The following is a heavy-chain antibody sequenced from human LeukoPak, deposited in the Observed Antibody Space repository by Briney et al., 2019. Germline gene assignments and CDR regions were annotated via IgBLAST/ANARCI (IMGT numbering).Heavy chain of an antibody. J-gene: IGHJ4*02. D-gene: IGHD5-12*01. V-gene: IGHV4-34*01. CDR1: GGSFSGYY. CDR3: ARGSKMATLPYYFDY. Sequence: SETLSLTCAVYGGSFSGYYWSWIRQPPGKGLEWIGEINHSGSTNYNPSLKSRVTISVDTSKNQFSLKLSSVTAADTAVYYCARGSKMATLPYYFDYWGQGTLVTVSS. CDR2: INHSGST.